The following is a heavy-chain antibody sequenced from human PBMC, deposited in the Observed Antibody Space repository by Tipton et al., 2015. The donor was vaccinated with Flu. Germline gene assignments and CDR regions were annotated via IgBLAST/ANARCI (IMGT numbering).Heavy chain of an antibody. V-gene: IGHV3-30*02. J-gene: IGHJ2*01. D-gene: IGHD6-13*01. Sequence: QVQLVQSGGGVVQPGGSLRLSCAASGFTFRNYGMHWVRQAPGKGLEWVAFIRYDGSNKYYADSVKGRFTISRDNSKNTLYLQMNSLRAEDTAVYYCAKDILYSSSWYLDLWGRGTLVTVSS. CDR1: GFTFRNYG. CDR3: AKDILYSSSWYLDL. CDR2: IRYDGSNK.